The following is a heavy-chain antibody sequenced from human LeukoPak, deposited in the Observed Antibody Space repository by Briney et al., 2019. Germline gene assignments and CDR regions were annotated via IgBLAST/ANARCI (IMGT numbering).Heavy chain of an antibody. CDR1: GGTFSSYA. V-gene: IGHV1-69*13. D-gene: IGHD4-17*01. J-gene: IGHJ4*02. CDR3: ATTPPMTTVTAFDY. Sequence: ASVKVSCKASGGTFSSYAISWVRQAPGQGLEWMGGIIPIFGTANYAQKFQGRVTVTADESTSTAYMELSSLRSEDTAVYYCATTPPMTTVTAFDYWGQGTLVTVSS. CDR2: IIPIFGTA.